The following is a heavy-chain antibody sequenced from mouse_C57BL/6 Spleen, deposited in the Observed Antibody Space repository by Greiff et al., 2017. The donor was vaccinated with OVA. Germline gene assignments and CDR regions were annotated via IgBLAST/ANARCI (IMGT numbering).Heavy chain of an antibody. D-gene: IGHD1-1*01. Sequence: QVQLQQSGPELVKPGASVKISCKASGYAFSSSWMNWVKQRPGKGLEWIGRIYPGDGDTNYNGKFKGKATLTADKSSSTAYMQLSSLTSEDSAVYFCARCYYGSSYGGAMDYWGQGTSVTVSS. CDR2: IYPGDGDT. CDR1: GYAFSSSW. CDR3: ARCYYGSSYGGAMDY. J-gene: IGHJ4*01. V-gene: IGHV1-82*01.